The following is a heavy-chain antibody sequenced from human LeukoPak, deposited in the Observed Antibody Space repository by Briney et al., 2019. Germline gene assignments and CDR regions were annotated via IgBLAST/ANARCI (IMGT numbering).Heavy chain of an antibody. D-gene: IGHD3-3*01. V-gene: IGHV4-61*01. J-gene: IGHJ5*02. Sequence: ASETLSLTCTVSGGSVSSGSYYWSWIRQPPGKGLEWIGYIYYSGSTNYNPSLKSRVTISVDTSKNQFSLKLSSVTAADTAVYYCARVWYDFWSGYPRFDPWGQGTLVTVPS. CDR2: IYYSGST. CDR1: GGSVSSGSYY. CDR3: ARVWYDFWSGYPRFDP.